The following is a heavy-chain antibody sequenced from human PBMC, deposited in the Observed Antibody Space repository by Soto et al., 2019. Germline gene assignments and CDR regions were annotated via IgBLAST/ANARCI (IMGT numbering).Heavy chain of an antibody. V-gene: IGHV3-64D*06. CDR3: VKDSGSYCSGGSCYLYYYYYYGMDA. D-gene: IGHD2-15*01. CDR1: GFTFSSYA. J-gene: IGHJ6*02. CDR2: ISSNGGST. Sequence: VGSLRLSCSASGFTFSSYAMHWVRQAPGKXLEYVSAISSNGGSTYYADSVKGRFTISRDNSKNTLYLQMSSLRAEDTAVYYCVKDSGSYCSGGSCYLYYYYYYGMDAWGQGTTVTVSS.